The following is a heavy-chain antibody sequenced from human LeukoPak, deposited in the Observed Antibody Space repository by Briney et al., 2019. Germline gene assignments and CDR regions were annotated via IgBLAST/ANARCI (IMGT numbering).Heavy chain of an antibody. CDR2: IYSSGST. J-gene: IGHJ2*01. CDR3: ARSLPTIFGHFDL. CDR1: GDSISTFNYY. Sequence: SETLSLTCTVSGDSISTFNYYWSWIRQPAGKGLEWIGRIYSSGSTNYNPSLKSRGTISVDTSRNQFSLKMASVPAADTAVYYCARSLPTIFGHFDLWGRGTLVSVSS. V-gene: IGHV4-61*02. D-gene: IGHD3-9*01.